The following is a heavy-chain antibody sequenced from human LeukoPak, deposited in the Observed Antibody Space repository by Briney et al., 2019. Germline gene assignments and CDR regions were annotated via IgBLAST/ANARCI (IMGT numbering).Heavy chain of an antibody. CDR1: GFTFSSQT. V-gene: IGHV3-23*01. CDR2: ISGSGGST. J-gene: IGHJ4*02. D-gene: IGHD6-19*01. Sequence: GGSLRLSCAASGFTFSSQTMSWVRQAPGKGLEWVSAISGSGGSTYYADSVKGRFTISRDNSKNTLYLQMNSLRAEDTAVYYCARDGIAVAGSLLYWGQGTLVTVSS. CDR3: ARDGIAVAGSLLY.